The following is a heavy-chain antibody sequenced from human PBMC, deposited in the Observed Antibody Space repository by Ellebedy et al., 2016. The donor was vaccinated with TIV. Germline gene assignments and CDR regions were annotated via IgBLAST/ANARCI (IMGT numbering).Heavy chain of an antibody. Sequence: ASVKVSCKASGYTFLGNHLQWVRQAPGQGLEWMGWISAYTGDTDYVQKFQGRVTMTTDTSASTADMKLRSLRSDDTAVYYCARDMVQGMVARYVWFDYWGQGTQVTVSS. V-gene: IGHV1-18*04. CDR2: ISAYTGDT. CDR3: ARDMVQGMVARYVWFDY. CDR1: GYTFLGNH. D-gene: IGHD3-10*01. J-gene: IGHJ4*02.